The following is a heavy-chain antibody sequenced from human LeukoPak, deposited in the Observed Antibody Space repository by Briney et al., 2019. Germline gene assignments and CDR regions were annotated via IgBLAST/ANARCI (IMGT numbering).Heavy chain of an antibody. Sequence: GSLRLSCAASGFTFSSYAMSWVRQAPGKGLEWVSAISGSGGSTYYADSVKGRFTISRDNAKNSLYLQMNSLRAEDTAVYYCARDLLRWQGFGYWGQGTLVTVSS. CDR2: ISGSGGST. V-gene: IGHV3-23*01. CDR1: GFTFSSYA. CDR3: ARDLLRWQGFGY. J-gene: IGHJ4*02. D-gene: IGHD4-23*01.